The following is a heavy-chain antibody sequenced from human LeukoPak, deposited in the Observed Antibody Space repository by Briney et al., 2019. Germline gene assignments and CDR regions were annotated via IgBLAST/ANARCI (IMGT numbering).Heavy chain of an antibody. Sequence: GGSLRLSCEASGFTSINAWMSWVRQAPGKGLEWVGRIKSKSDDGTTDFAAPVKGRFSISRDDSKNTLYLQMNSLRAEDTALYFCANYIQRPPGMDVWGQGTMVTVSS. D-gene: IGHD3-10*02. J-gene: IGHJ6*02. V-gene: IGHV3-15*01. CDR1: GFTSINAW. CDR2: IKSKSDDGTT. CDR3: ANYIQRPPGMDV.